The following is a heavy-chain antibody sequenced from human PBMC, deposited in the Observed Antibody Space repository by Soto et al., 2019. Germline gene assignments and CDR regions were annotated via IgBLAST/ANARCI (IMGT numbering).Heavy chain of an antibody. CDR1: GYTFTSYG. CDR3: AREGVLRYFDWYPGLDP. V-gene: IGHV1-18*04. CDR2: ISAYNGNT. D-gene: IGHD3-9*01. Sequence: GASVKVSCKASGYTFTSYGISWVRQAPGQGLEWMGWISAYNGNTNYAQKLQGRVTMTTDTSTSTAYMELRSLRSDDTAVYYCAREGVLRYFDWYPGLDPWGQGTLVTVSS. J-gene: IGHJ5*02.